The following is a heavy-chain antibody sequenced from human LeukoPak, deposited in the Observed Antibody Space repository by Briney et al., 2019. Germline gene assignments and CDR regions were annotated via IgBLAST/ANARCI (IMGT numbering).Heavy chain of an antibody. CDR2: ISTYNGNT. Sequence: ASVKVSCKASGYTFTSYGISRVRQAPGQGLEGMGWISTYNGNTNYAQKLQGRVTMTTDTSTSTAYMELRSLRSDDTAVYYCARDIATDYYDSSGYYVGDAFDIWGQGTMVTVSS. CDR3: ARDIATDYYDSSGYYVGDAFDI. V-gene: IGHV1-18*01. CDR1: GYTFTSYG. D-gene: IGHD3-22*01. J-gene: IGHJ3*02.